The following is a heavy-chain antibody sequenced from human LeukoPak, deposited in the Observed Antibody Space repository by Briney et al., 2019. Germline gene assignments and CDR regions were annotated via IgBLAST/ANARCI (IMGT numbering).Heavy chain of an antibody. J-gene: IGHJ4*02. D-gene: IGHD1-26*01. V-gene: IGHV1-2*02. Sequence: ASVKVSCKASGYTFTGYYMHWVRQAPGHGLEWMGWINPNSGGTNYAQKFQGRVTMTRDTSISTAYMELSRLRSDDTAVYYCARGASGSYATFDYWGQGTLVTVSS. CDR3: ARGASGSYATFDY. CDR2: INPNSGGT. CDR1: GYTFTGYY.